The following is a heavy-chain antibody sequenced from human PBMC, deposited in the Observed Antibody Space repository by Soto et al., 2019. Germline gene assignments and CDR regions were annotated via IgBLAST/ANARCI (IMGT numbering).Heavy chain of an antibody. V-gene: IGHV5-51*01. CDR1: GYSFSFYW. J-gene: IGHJ3*02. D-gene: IGHD3-22*01. CDR3: ATAYVYDFENSNYYRGAFDI. Sequence: GESLKISCKASGYSFSFYWIGWVRQMPGKGLEWMAIMYPDDSDIRYSPSFEAHVTISADKSTSTAFLQWGSLKASDTAMYYCATAYVYDFENSNYYRGAFDIWGQGTLVTVSS. CDR2: MYPDDSDI.